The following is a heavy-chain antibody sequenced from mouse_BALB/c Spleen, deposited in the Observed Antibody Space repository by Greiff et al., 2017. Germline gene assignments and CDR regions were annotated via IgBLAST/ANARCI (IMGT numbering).Heavy chain of an antibody. J-gene: IGHJ2*01. CDR1: GYAFTNYL. CDR2: INPGSGGT. V-gene: IGHV1-54*01. CDR3: ARRPYFDY. Sequence: VQLQQSGAELVRPGTSVKVSCKASGYAFTNYLVEWVKQRPGQGLEWIGVINPGSGGTNYNEKFKGKATLTADKSSSTAYMQLSSLTSDDSAVYFCARRPYFDYWGQGTTLTVSA.